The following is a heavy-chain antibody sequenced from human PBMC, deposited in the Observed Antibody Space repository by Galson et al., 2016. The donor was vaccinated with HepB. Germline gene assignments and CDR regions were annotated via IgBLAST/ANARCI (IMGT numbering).Heavy chain of an antibody. CDR3: AKLQGWEDAFHI. CDR2: IYPGDSDT. V-gene: IGHV5-51*01. CDR1: GYTFTSSW. J-gene: IGHJ3*02. D-gene: IGHD1-26*01. Sequence: QSGAEVKKPGESLKISCKGSGYTFTSSWIGWVRQLHGKGLELMGIIYPGDSDTKYRPSFQGKVTISADKSITTAYLQWSSLKASDAAMYYCAKLQGWEDAFHIWGQGTMVTVSS.